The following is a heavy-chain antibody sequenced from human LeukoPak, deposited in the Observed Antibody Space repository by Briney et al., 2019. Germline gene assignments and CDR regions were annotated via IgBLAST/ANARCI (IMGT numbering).Heavy chain of an antibody. Sequence: ASVKVSCKASGGTFSSYASSWVRQAPGQVLEWMGGIIPIFGTANYAQKFQGRVTITADESTSTAYMGLSSLRSEDTAVYYCARDRGDGYNSGFDYWGQGTLVTVSS. J-gene: IGHJ4*02. CDR1: GGTFSSYA. V-gene: IGHV1-69*13. CDR3: ARDRGDGYNSGFDY. D-gene: IGHD5-24*01. CDR2: IIPIFGTA.